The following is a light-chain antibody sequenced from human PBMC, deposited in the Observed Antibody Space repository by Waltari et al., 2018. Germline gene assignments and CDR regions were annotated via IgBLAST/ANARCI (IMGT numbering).Light chain of an antibody. J-gene: IGKJ4*01. V-gene: IGKV3D-15*01. CDR1: QSVSST. CDR2: GAS. Sequence: EIVMTQSPATLSVSPGERATLSCRASQSVSSTFAWDQQKPGQPPRPLIYGASTRATATPARFSGSGSGTEFTLAISSLQSEDFAVYYCQQYYEWPLTFGGGTKVEIK. CDR3: QQYYEWPLT.